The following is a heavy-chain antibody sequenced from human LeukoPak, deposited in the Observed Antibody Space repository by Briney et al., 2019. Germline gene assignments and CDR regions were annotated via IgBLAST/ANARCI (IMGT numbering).Heavy chain of an antibody. Sequence: TEALSLTRIDSGGSINSYFRSWIGQPPGKGLEGIGYIDYRGSTIYNPSRKRRVTISVNPSQNQFSLKQDSGTAADTAVYFCARHGGSWLGAFDIGGQGTRVSVSS. D-gene: IGHD2-15*01. CDR3: ARHGGSWLGAFDI. J-gene: IGHJ3*02. V-gene: IGHV4-59*08. CDR2: IDYRGST. CDR1: GGSINSYF.